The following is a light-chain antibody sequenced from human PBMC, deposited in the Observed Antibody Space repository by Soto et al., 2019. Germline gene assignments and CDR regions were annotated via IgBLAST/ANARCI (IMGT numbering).Light chain of an antibody. J-gene: IGLJ2*01. Sequence: QSVLTQPPSASGSPGQSVTISCNGTSSDVGIFNYVSWYQQHPDQAPKLLIFEVNKRPSGVPDRFSASKSGNTASLTVSGLQAEDEADYYCCSYAGSNTLIFGGGTKLTVL. V-gene: IGLV2-8*01. CDR3: CSYAGSNTLI. CDR2: EVN. CDR1: SSDVGIFNY.